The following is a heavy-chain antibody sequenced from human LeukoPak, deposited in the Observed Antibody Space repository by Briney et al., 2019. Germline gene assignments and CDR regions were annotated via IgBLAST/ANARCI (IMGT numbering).Heavy chain of an antibody. D-gene: IGHD6-6*01. V-gene: IGHV4-59*01. CDR2: VYYSGST. Sequence: SETLSLTCTVSGGSISDYYWSWIRQPPGKGLDWIGYVYYSGSTSYNPSLKSRVTISVDTSKNQFSLKVSSVTAADTALYYCARGHLVFAYWGQGTLVTVSS. CDR3: ARGHLVFAY. CDR1: GGSISDYY. J-gene: IGHJ4*02.